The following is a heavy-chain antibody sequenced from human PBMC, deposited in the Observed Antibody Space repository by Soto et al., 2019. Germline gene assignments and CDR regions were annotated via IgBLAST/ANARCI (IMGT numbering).Heavy chain of an antibody. V-gene: IGHV4-31*03. CDR3: ARLNGYCVSTNCHGYYGMDV. Sequence: SETLSLTYTVSGGSISSGGYYWSWIRQHPGKGLEWIGYIYYSGSTYYNPSLKSRVTISVDTSKNEFSLRLSSVTAADTAVYYCARLNGYCVSTNCHGYYGMDVWGQGTTVTVSS. CDR1: GGSISSGGYY. D-gene: IGHD2-2*03. CDR2: IYYSGST. J-gene: IGHJ6*02.